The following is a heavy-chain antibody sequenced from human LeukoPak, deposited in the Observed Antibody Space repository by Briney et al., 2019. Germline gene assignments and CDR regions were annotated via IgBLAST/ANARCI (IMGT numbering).Heavy chain of an antibody. CDR1: GGIFSSYA. J-gene: IGHJ4*02. CDR3: AGDRIVAAGNFRY. D-gene: IGHD6-13*01. CDR2: IIPIFGTA. Sequence: SVKVSCKSSGGIFSSYAISLVRQAPGRGLEWMGRIIPIFGTANYAQKFQGRVTITTDESTSTAYMELSSLRSEDTAVYYCAGDRIVAAGNFRYWGQGTLVTVSS. V-gene: IGHV1-69*05.